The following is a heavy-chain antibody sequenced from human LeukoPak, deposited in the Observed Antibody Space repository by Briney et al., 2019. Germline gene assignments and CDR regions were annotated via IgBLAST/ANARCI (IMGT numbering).Heavy chain of an antibody. V-gene: IGHV1-18*01. D-gene: IGHD3-10*01. CDR2: ISAYNGNT. CDR3: ARVGYGSGSYYNEAYYYYMDV. CDR1: GYTFTSYG. Sequence: ASVKVSCKASGYTFTSYGISWVRQAPGQGLEWMRWISAYNGNTNYAQKLQGRVTMTTDTSTSTAYMELRSLRSDDTAVYYCARVGYGSGSYYNEAYYYYMDVWGKGTTVTISS. J-gene: IGHJ6*03.